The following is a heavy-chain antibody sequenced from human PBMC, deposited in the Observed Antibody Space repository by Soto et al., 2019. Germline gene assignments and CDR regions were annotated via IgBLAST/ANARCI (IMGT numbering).Heavy chain of an antibody. CDR3: AGRDYTFRGLFDY. CDR1: GFTFSSYA. J-gene: IGHJ4*02. Sequence: GGSLRLSCAASGFTFSSYAMHWVRQAPGKGLEWVALISYDGSDKDYADSVKGRFTISRDNSRNTLFLQMNSLRAEDTAVYYCAGRDYTFRGLFDYWGQGTLVTVSS. D-gene: IGHD4-17*01. V-gene: IGHV3-30-3*01. CDR2: ISYDGSDK.